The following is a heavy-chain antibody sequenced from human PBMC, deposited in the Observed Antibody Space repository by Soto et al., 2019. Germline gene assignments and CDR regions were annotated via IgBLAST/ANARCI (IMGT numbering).Heavy chain of an antibody. V-gene: IGHV3-21*01. CDR1: GFSLSTCD. CDR3: ARSNYSNHEGGMDV. D-gene: IGHD4-4*01. Sequence: VGSLRLSCAASGFSLSTCDMNWVRQAPGKGLEWVSSMTSSTYIYTAASLKGRFTVSRDNAKNSLYLQINSLRAEDTAVYYCARSNYSNHEGGMDVWGQGTTVTVSS. CDR2: MTSSTYI. J-gene: IGHJ6*02.